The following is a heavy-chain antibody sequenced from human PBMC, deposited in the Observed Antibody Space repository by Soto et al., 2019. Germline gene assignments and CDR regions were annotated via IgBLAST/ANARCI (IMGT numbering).Heavy chain of an antibody. V-gene: IGHV3-66*01. CDR1: GFTVSSNH. J-gene: IGHJ4*02. Sequence: EVQLVESGGGLVQPGGSLRLSCAASGFTVSSNHMSWVSQAPGKGLEWVSLIYSGGSTYYADSVKGRFTFSRDNSKNTLYLQINSLRAEDTAVYYCAGPGEQHHYWGQGTLVTVSS. CDR3: AGPGEQHHY. CDR2: IYSGGST. D-gene: IGHD3-16*01.